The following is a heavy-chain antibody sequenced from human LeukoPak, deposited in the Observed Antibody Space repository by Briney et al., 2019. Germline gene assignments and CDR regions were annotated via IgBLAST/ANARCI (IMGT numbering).Heavy chain of an antibody. CDR2: VNSDGSST. D-gene: IGHD6-19*01. CDR1: GFTFSSYW. V-gene: IGHV3-74*01. J-gene: IGHJ4*02. CDR3: ARGSTQYSSGWYGLDY. Sequence: GGSLRLSCAASGFTFSSYWMHWVRQAPGKGLVWVSRVNSDGSSTTYADSVKGRFIISRDNAKNTLYLQMNSLRAEDTAVYYCARGSTQYSSGWYGLDYWGQGTLVTVPS.